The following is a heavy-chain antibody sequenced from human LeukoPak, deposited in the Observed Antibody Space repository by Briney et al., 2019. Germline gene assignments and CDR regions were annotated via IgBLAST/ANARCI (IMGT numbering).Heavy chain of an antibody. CDR2: IKQDGSEK. Sequence: GGSLRLSCAASGFTFSSYWMSWVRQAPGKGLEWVANIKQDGSEKYYVDSVKGRFTISRDNAKNSLCLQMNSLRAGDTAVYYCARYSTEDGWYAGADYWGQGTLVTVSS. CDR3: ARYSTEDGWYAGADY. V-gene: IGHV3-7*01. J-gene: IGHJ4*02. CDR1: GFTFSSYW. D-gene: IGHD6-19*01.